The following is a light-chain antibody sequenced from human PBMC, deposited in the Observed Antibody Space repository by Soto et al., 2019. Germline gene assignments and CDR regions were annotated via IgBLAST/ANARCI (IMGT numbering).Light chain of an antibody. CDR2: GAS. CDR3: QQYGSSPGFT. Sequence: EIVLTQSPGTLSLSPGERATLSCRASQSVSRSYLAWYQQTPGQAPRLLIYGASSRATGIADRFSGSGSGADFTLTISRLEPEDFAVYYCQQYGSSPGFTFGPGTKVDIK. J-gene: IGKJ3*01. V-gene: IGKV3-20*01. CDR1: QSVSRSY.